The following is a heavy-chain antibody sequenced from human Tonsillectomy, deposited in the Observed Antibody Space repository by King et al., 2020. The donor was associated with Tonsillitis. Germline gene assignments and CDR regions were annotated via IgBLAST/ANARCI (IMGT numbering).Heavy chain of an antibody. V-gene: IGHV1-2*02. D-gene: IGHD2-2*01. CDR3: AREGSISSSRADY. CDR1: GYTLTDYY. J-gene: IGHJ4*02. Sequence: QLVQSGAEVKKPGASVKVSCKPSGYTLTDYYIHWVRQAPGHGLEWMGVINPNSGGTKYAQKFQVRVTMTRDTSINTAYMELRSLRSEDTAVYYCAREGSISSSRADYWGQGTLVTVSS. CDR2: INPNSGGT.